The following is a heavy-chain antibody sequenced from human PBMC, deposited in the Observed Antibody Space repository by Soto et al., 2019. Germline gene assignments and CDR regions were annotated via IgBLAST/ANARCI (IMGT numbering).Heavy chain of an antibody. J-gene: IGHJ4*02. D-gene: IGHD1-20*01. V-gene: IGHV4-59*08. CDR2: IYYSGST. Sequence: PSETLSLTCTVSGGSISSYYWSWIRQPPGKGLEWIGYIYYSGSTNYNPSLKSRVTISVDTSKNQFSLKLSSVTAADTAVYYCARKPIRNRGQFDYWGQGTRVTVSS. CDR3: ARKPIRNRGQFDY. CDR1: GGSISSYY.